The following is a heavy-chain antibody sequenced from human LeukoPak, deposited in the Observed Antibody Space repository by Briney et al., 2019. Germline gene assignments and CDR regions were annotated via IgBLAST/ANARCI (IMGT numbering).Heavy chain of an antibody. CDR2: ISSNGGST. CDR3: VKAYYYDSSGFDMGFDY. Sequence: GGSLRPSCSASGFTFSSYAMHWVRQAPGKGLEYVSAISSNGGSTYYADSVKGRFTISRDNSKNTLYLQMSSLRAEDTAVYYCVKAYYYDSSGFDMGFDYWGQGTLVTVSS. J-gene: IGHJ4*02. D-gene: IGHD3-22*01. CDR1: GFTFSSYA. V-gene: IGHV3-64D*06.